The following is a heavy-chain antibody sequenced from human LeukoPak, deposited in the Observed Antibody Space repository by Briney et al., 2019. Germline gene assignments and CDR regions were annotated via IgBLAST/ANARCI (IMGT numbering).Heavy chain of an antibody. CDR3: ARQVDP. V-gene: IGHV4-61*02. CDR2: ISTSGST. J-gene: IGHJ5*02. CDR1: RGSISSGNYY. Sequence: SQTLSLTCTVSRGSISSGNYYWSWLRQPAGKGLEWFGRISTSGSTNYNPSVKSRVTISVDTSKNPFSLKLYSVTAPDTAVYYWARQVDPWGQGTLVTVSS.